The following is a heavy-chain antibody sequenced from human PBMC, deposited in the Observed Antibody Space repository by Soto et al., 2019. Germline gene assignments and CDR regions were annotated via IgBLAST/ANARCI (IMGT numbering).Heavy chain of an antibody. CDR3: ARGISTTRYYYYYGMDV. D-gene: IGHD2-2*01. J-gene: IGHJ6*02. CDR1: VYPPTSPY. CDR2: INPSGGIT. Sequence: SVKVSCKASVYPPTSPYLLGVGQAPGPGPEWMGIINPSGGITNDAQKFQDRVTMTSDTSTSTVYMELSSLRSEDTAVYYCARGISTTRYYYYYGMDVWGQGNTVTVSS. V-gene: IGHV1-46*01.